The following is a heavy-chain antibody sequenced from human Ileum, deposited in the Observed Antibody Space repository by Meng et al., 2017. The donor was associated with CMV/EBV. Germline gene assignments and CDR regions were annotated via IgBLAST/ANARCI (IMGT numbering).Heavy chain of an antibody. D-gene: IGHD3-16*01. CDR1: GDSITSFY. CDR3: ARGPGGFGDFNFDY. Sequence: APVPEPGPGLVKPSGTLSLTCTVSGDSITSFYWSWIRQPAGKALEWIGRIYHGGSTNYNPSLKSRVTLSVDTSKNQFSMRLTSVTAADTAVYYCARGPGGFGDFNFDYWGQGTLVTVSS. V-gene: IGHV4-4*07. J-gene: IGHJ4*02. CDR2: IYHGGST.